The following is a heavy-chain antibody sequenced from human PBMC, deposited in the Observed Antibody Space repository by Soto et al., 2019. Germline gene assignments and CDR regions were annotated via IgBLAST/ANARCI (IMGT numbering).Heavy chain of an antibody. D-gene: IGHD5-18*01. V-gene: IGHV3-66*01. CDR2: IYSGGSA. CDR1: GFTVSSNY. CDR3: ARKGYRYGGGYFDY. J-gene: IGHJ4*02. Sequence: EVQLVESGGGLVQPGGSLRLSCAASGFTVSSNYMSWVRQAPGKGLGWVSVIYSGGSAYYADSVKGRFTISRNNSKHTTYLQMNRLRGEDTAVYYSARKGYRYGGGYFDYWGLGTLVTVSS.